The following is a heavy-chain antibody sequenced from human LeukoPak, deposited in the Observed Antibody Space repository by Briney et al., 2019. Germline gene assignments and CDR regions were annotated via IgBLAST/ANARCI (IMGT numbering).Heavy chain of an antibody. V-gene: IGHV4-4*07. D-gene: IGHD3-10*01. CDR2: IHTSGST. CDR1: GGSISSYY. CDR3: ARSSLRGAASRWFDP. J-gene: IGHJ5*02. Sequence: PSETLSLTCTVSGGSISSYYWSWIRQPAGKGLEWIGRIHTSGSTNYNPSLKSRVTMSVDTSKNQFSLKLSSVTAADTAVYYCARSSLRGAASRWFDPWGQGTLVTVSS.